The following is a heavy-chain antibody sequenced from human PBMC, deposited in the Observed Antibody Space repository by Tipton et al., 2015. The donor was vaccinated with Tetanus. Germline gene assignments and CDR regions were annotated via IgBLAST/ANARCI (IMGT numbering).Heavy chain of an antibody. Sequence: SLRLSCAASGFTFSSYGMHWVRQAPGKGLEWVAVISYDGSNKYYADSVKGRFTISRDNSKNTLYLQMNSLRAEDTAVYYCAKAAGGYSSNWYFDLWGRGTLVTVSS. D-gene: IGHD6-13*01. V-gene: IGHV3-30*18. CDR3: AKAAGGYSSNWYFDL. CDR2: ISYDGSNK. J-gene: IGHJ2*01. CDR1: GFTFSSYG.